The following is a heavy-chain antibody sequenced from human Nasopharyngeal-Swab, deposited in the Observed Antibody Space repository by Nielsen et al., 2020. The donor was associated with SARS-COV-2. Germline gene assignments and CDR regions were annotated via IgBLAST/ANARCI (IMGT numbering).Heavy chain of an antibody. V-gene: IGHV4-39*01. D-gene: IGHD3-9*01. Sequence: IRQPPGKGPEWIGSIYYSGSTYYNPSLKSRVTISVDTSKNQFSLKLSSVTAADTAVYYCARLDYDILTGYGDLYYFDYWGQGTLVTVSS. CDR2: IYYSGST. J-gene: IGHJ4*02. CDR3: ARLDYDILTGYGDLYYFDY.